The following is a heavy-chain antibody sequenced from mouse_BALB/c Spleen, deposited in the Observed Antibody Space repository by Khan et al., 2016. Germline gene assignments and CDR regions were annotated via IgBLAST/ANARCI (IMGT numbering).Heavy chain of an antibody. CDR3: ARLMHYYAMDY. Sequence: EVELVESGGGLVQPGGSLRLSCATSGFTFTDYYMSWVRQPPGKALEWLGFIRNKANGYTIEYSASVKGRFTIYRDNSQSILYLQMNTLRAEDSATYYCARLMHYYAMDYWRQGTSVTVSS. J-gene: IGHJ4*01. CDR1: GFTFTDYY. V-gene: IGHV7-3*02. CDR2: IRNKANGYTI.